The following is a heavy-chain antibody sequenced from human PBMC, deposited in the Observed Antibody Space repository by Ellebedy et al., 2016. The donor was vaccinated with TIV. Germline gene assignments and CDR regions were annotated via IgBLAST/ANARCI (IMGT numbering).Heavy chain of an antibody. J-gene: IGHJ4*02. CDR1: RVTFRSYW. D-gene: IGHD6-13*01. CDR3: ARRGLAAGGTLLYY. V-gene: IGHV3-7*03. Sequence: GESLKISCAASRVTFRSYWMHWVRQAPGKGLEWVANIKENGSEEYYVDSVKGRFTISRDNAKNSLYLQMNSLRAEDTAVYYCARRGLAAGGTLLYYWGQGTLVTVSS. CDR2: IKENGSEE.